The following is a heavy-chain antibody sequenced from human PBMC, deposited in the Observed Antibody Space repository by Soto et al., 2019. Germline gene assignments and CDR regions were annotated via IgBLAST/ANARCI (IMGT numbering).Heavy chain of an antibody. Sequence: ASVKVSCKASGYTFTSYAMHWVRQAPGQRLEWMGWISAYNGNTNYAQKLQGRVTMTTDTSTSTAYMELRSLRSDDTAVYYCARDPQLEPNYYYYGMDVWGQGTTVTVSS. V-gene: IGHV1-18*01. D-gene: IGHD1-1*01. CDR3: ARDPQLEPNYYYYGMDV. CDR1: GYTFTSYA. CDR2: ISAYNGNT. J-gene: IGHJ6*02.